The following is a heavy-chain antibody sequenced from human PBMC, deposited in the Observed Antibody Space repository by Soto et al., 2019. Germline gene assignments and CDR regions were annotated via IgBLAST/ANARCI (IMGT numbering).Heavy chain of an antibody. J-gene: IGHJ4*02. CDR3: ATSGSKPRFDF. Sequence: EVQLVESGGGLVQPGGSLRLSCAASGFSFISNYMMWVRQAPGKGLEWVSLIYSAGTTYYADSVKGRFSSSRDNSKNTLYLQMNSLRAEDTAVYYCATSGSKPRFDFWGQGTLVTVSS. D-gene: IGHD1-26*01. V-gene: IGHV3-66*01. CDR2: IYSAGTT. CDR1: GFSFISNY.